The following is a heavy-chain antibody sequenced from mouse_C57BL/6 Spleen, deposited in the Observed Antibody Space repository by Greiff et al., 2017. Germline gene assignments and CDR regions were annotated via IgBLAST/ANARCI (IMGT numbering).Heavy chain of an antibody. CDR1: GYAFSSYW. J-gene: IGHJ4*01. CDR3: ARRRPPDAMDY. Sequence: QVQLQQSGAELVRPGASVKMSCKASGYAFSSYWMNWVKQRPGQGLEWIGQIYPGDGDTNYNGKFKGKATLTADKSSSTAYMQLSSLTSEDSAVYFCARRRPPDAMDYWGQGTSVTVSS. CDR2: IYPGDGDT. V-gene: IGHV1-80*01.